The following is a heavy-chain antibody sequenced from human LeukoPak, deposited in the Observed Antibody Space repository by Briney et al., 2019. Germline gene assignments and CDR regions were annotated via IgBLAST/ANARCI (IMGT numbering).Heavy chain of an antibody. J-gene: IGHJ4*02. CDR1: GGSISSYY. V-gene: IGHV4-34*01. D-gene: IGHD3-10*01. CDR2: INHSGST. Sequence: PSETLSLTCSVSGGSISSYYWSWIRQPPGKGLEWIGEINHSGSTNYNPSLKSRVTISVDTSKNQFPLKLSSVTAADTAVYYCARGMVRGVILRRRYFDYWGQGTLVTVSS. CDR3: ARGMVRGVILRRRYFDY.